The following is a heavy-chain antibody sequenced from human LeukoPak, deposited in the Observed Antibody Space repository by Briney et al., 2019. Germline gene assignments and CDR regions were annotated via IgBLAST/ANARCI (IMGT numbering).Heavy chain of an antibody. V-gene: IGHV1-69*05. CDR3: ARDPLWFGETYFDY. CDR1: GYTFTSYD. Sequence: SVKVSCKASGYTFTSYDINWVRQAPGQGLEWMGRIIPTFGTANYAQKFQGRVTITTDESTSTAYMELSSLRSEDTAVYYCARDPLWFGETYFDYWGQGTLVTVSS. J-gene: IGHJ4*02. D-gene: IGHD3-10*01. CDR2: IIPTFGTA.